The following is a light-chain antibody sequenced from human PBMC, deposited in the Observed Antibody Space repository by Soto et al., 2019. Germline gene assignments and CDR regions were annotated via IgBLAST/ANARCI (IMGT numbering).Light chain of an antibody. CDR3: QQLNTYPWT. CDR2: ATS. V-gene: IGKV1-9*01. Sequence: DIQLTQSPSFLSASVGDRVTITCRASQGSSSFVAWYQQKPGRAPKLLIYATSTLPGGVPLRFSGSGSGTEFTLTISSLQPEDFATYYCQQLNTYPWTFGQGTKVEIK. J-gene: IGKJ1*01. CDR1: QGSSSF.